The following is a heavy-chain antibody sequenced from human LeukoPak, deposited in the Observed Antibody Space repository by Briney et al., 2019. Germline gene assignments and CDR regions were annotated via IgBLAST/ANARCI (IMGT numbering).Heavy chain of an antibody. CDR3: ARGGWNFVFNY. CDR1: GFTFNTYV. V-gene: IGHV3-48*03. CDR2: IPSSGSTI. Sequence: GGSLRHSRAASGFTFNTYVMKWVRPAPGKGVEWLAYIPSSGSTIYYPDYVKGRFTISRDNAKKSLYLEMNSRRAEDTAVYYCARGGWNFVFNYWGERTPVTASS. J-gene: IGHJ4*02. D-gene: IGHD1-7*01.